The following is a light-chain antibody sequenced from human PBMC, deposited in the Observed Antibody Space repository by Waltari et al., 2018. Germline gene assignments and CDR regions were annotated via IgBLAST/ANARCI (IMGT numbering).Light chain of an antibody. CDR2: GNS. Sequence: QSVLTQPPSVSGAPGQRVTIPGTGSSSNIGAGYDVHWYQQLPGTAPKLLIYGNSNRPSGVPDRFSGSKSGTSASLAITGLQAEDEADYYCQSYDSSLSVVFGGGTKLTVL. J-gene: IGLJ2*01. V-gene: IGLV1-40*01. CDR1: SSNIGAGYD. CDR3: QSYDSSLSVV.